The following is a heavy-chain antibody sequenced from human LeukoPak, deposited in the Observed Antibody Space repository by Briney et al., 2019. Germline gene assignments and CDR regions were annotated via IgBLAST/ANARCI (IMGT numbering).Heavy chain of an antibody. J-gene: IGHJ4*02. CDR1: GASFSGYY. CDR3: ARGTGYPLIG. D-gene: IGHD3-22*01. CDR2: INHSGST. Sequence: SETLSLTCAVYGASFSGYYWSWIRQPPGKGLEWIGEINHSGSTNNNPSLKSRVTISVDTSKNQFSLKLSSMTAADTAVYYCARGTGYPLIGWGQGTLVTVSS. V-gene: IGHV4-34*01.